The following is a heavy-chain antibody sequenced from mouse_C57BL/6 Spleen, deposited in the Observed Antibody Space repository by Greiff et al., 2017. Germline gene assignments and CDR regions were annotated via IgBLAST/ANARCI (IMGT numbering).Heavy chain of an antibody. Sequence: VQLKESGPELVKPGASVKMSCKASGYTFTDYNMHWVKQSHGKSLEWIGYINPNNGGTSYNQKFKGKATLTVNKSSSTAYMELRSLTSEDSSVYYCARGDDYDGFAYCGQGTLVTVSA. CDR2: INPNNGGT. V-gene: IGHV1-22*01. CDR3: ARGDDYDGFAY. CDR1: GYTFTDYN. J-gene: IGHJ3*01. D-gene: IGHD2-4*01.